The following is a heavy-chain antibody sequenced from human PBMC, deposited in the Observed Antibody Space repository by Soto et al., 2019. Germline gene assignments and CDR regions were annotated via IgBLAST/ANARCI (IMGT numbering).Heavy chain of an antibody. CDR3: ARLPISDSSHLDY. D-gene: IGHD2-21*01. CDR2: IYPADSDT. V-gene: IGHV5-51*01. CDR1: GYSFTSYW. J-gene: IGHJ4*02. Sequence: GESLKISCKGSGYSFTSYWIGWVRQMPGKGLEWMGIIYPADSDTRYSPSFQGQVTISADKSIRTAFLQWRSLKASDTAMYYCARLPISDSSHLDYWGQGTQVTVSS.